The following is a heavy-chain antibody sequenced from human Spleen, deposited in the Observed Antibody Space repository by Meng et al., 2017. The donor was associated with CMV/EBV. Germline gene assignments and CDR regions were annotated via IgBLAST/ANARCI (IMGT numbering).Heavy chain of an antibody. V-gene: IGHV3-66*02. D-gene: IGHD5/OR15-5a*01. CDR2: IYSGDVM. CDR3: ARDKEEVDDYGIDV. J-gene: IGHJ6*02. CDR1: GFPVDLNY. Sequence: GESLKISCTASGFPVDLNYMSWVRQAPGKGLECVSVIYSGDVMYYADSVKGRFTVSRDNSNNMFNLQMSSLRGDDTAVYYCARDKEEVDDYGIDVWGQGTTVTVSS.